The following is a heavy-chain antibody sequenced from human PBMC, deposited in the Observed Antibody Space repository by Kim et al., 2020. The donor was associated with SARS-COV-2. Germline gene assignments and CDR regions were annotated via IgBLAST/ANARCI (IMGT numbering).Heavy chain of an antibody. J-gene: IGHJ4*02. V-gene: IGHV4-31*02. CDR3: AREVDS. Sequence: YYSGSTYYNPSLKSRVTISVDTSKNQFSLKLSSVTAADTAVYYCAREVDSWGQGTLVTVSS. CDR2: YYSGST.